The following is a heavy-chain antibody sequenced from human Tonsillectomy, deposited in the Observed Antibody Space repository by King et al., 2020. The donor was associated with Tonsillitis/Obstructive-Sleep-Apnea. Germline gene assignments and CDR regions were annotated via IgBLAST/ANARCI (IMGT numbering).Heavy chain of an antibody. CDR1: GFTFDGYS. Sequence: VQLVESGGVVVQPGGSLRLSCAASGFTFDGYSMHWVRQAPGKGLEWVSLIIWDSTNTYYADSVKGRFTISRDNSNNSLYLQMNSLRTEDTALYYCTKEIGYTYGSIYFDYRGQGTLVTVSS. J-gene: IGHJ4*02. CDR2: IIWDSTNT. V-gene: IGHV3-43*01. CDR3: TKEIGYTYGSIYFDY. D-gene: IGHD5-18*01.